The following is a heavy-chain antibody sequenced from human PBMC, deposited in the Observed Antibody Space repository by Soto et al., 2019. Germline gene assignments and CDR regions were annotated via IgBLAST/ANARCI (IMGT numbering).Heavy chain of an antibody. J-gene: IGHJ6*02. V-gene: IGHV1-18*01. CDR1: GGTFSSYG. D-gene: IGHD3-22*01. CDR3: ARDPGRTMIVVDAFDYGMDV. Sequence: ASVKVSCKVSGGTFSSYGISWVLQAPGEGLEWMGWISAYNGNTNYAQKLQGRVTMTTDTSTSTAYMELRSPRSDDTAVYYCARDPGRTMIVVDAFDYGMDVWGQGTTVTVSS. CDR2: ISAYNGNT.